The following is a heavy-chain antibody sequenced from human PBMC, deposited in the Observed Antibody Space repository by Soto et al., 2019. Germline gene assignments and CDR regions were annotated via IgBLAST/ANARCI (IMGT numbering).Heavy chain of an antibody. V-gene: IGHV5-51*01. D-gene: IGHD2-21*02. CDR1: GYSFTSYW. Sequence: PGESLKISCKGSGYSFTSYWIVWVRQMPGKGLEWMGYIYPGDSETRYSPSLQGQVTMSADKSTSTAYLQWSSLRASDTAMYYCARRSYCDGYCSRRPYDYYGMYVWGQGTTVTVSS. CDR3: ARRSYCDGYCSRRPYDYYGMYV. J-gene: IGHJ6*02. CDR2: IYPGDSET.